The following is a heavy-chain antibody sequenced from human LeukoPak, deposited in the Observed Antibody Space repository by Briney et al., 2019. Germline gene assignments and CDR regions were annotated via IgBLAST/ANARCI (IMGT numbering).Heavy chain of an antibody. CDR1: GYTFTSYD. CDR2: MNPNSGNT. D-gene: IGHD3-22*01. Sequence: ASVKVSCKASGYTFTSYDINWVRQATGQGLEWMGWMNPNSGNTGYAQKFQGRVTITRNTSISTAYMELSSLRSEDTAVYYCATKDYDSSGYYYYWGQGTLVTVSS. V-gene: IGHV1-8*03. CDR3: ATKDYDSSGYYYY. J-gene: IGHJ4*02.